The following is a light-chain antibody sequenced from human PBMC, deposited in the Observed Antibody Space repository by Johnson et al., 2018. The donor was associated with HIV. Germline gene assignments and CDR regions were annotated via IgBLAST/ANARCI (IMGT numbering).Light chain of an antibody. CDR3: GTWDSSLSAEV. CDR2: DNN. J-gene: IGLJ1*01. Sequence: QSVLTQPPSVSAAPGQKVTISCSGSSSNIGNNSVSWYQQVPGTAPKLLIYDNNKRPSGIPDRFSGSKSGTSATLGITGLQTGDEADYYCGTWDSSLSAEVFGTGTKVTVL. CDR1: SSNIGNNS. V-gene: IGLV1-51*01.